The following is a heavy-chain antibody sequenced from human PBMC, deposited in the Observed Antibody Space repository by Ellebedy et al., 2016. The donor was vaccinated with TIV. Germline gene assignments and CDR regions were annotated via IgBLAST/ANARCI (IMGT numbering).Heavy chain of an antibody. CDR1: GFTFANYA. V-gene: IGHV3-23*01. D-gene: IGHD1-26*01. CDR2: INGDGGST. Sequence: GESLKISCAASGFTFANYAMSWVRQAPGKGLDWVSAINGDGGSTFYSDSVKGRFTISRDNSKNTLYLQMNSLRAEDTAIYFCAKDLGGSYCDYWGQGTLVTVSS. CDR3: AKDLGGSYCDY. J-gene: IGHJ4*02.